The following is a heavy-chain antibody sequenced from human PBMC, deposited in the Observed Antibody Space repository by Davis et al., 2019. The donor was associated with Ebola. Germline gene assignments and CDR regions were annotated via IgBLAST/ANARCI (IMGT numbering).Heavy chain of an antibody. CDR3: ARNVGSGSYYPNYYYYGMDV. J-gene: IGHJ6*02. CDR2: INAGNGNT. D-gene: IGHD3-10*01. Sequence: AASVQVSCKASGYTFTSYAMHWVRQAPGQRLEWMGWINAGNGNTKYSQKFQGRVTITRDTSASTAYMELSSLRSEDTAVYYCARNVGSGSYYPNYYYYGMDVWGQGTTVTVSS. CDR1: GYTFTSYA. V-gene: IGHV1-3*01.